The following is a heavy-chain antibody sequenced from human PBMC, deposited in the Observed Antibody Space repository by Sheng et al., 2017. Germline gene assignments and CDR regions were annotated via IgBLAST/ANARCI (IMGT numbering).Heavy chain of an antibody. CDR1: GFTFSDHY. J-gene: IGHJ4*02. D-gene: IGHD6-13*01. Sequence: EVQLVESGGGLVQPGGSLRLSCAASGFTFSDHYMDWVRQTPGKGLEWVGRIRNKANSYTTDYVASVKDRFTISRDDSKNSLYLQMNSLKTEDTAVYYCARSYSSSYYGIGYWGQGTLVTVSS. V-gene: IGHV3-72*01. CDR2: IRNKANSYTT. CDR3: ARSYSSSYYGIGY.